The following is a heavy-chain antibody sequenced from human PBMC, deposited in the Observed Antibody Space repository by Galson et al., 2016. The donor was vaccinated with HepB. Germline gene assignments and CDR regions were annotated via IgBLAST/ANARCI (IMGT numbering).Heavy chain of an antibody. J-gene: IGHJ3*01. V-gene: IGHV4-39*07. D-gene: IGHD3-3*01. Sequence: SETLSLTCNVSGGSITRSTHYWVWIRQPPGKGLEWIGSIYYSGSTYYNPSLKSRLSISLDPSKNQFSLNLNSVTAADTAVYFCACPLATISGAQTSGDAYDVWGQGTVVTVSS. CDR1: GGSITRSTHY. CDR3: ACPLATISGAQTSGDAYDV. CDR2: IYYSGST.